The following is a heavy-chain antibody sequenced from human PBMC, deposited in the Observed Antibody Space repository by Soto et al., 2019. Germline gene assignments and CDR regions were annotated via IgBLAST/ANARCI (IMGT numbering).Heavy chain of an antibody. D-gene: IGHD2-2*02. CDR1: GFTFSNAW. J-gene: IGHJ6*03. V-gene: IGHV3-15*01. CDR2: IKRESDGETT. CDR3: TSRDCSRTSCYRNYYYMDV. Sequence: EVHLVESGGGLVKPGGSLRLSCAASGFTFSNAWMSWVRQAPGKGLEWVGRIKRESDGETTDYAAPVKGRFTISRDDSKNTLYRQMSSVKNEDTAVYYCTSRDCSRTSCYRNYYYMDVWGKGTTVTVSS.